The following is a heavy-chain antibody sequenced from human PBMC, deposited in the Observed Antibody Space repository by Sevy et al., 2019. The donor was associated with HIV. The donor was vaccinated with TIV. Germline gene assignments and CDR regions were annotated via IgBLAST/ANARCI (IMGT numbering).Heavy chain of an antibody. CDR2: IFNDGKTK. V-gene: IGHV3-33*01. J-gene: IGHJ4*02. Sequence: GRSLRLSCKASGFIFSRYGVHWVRQAPGKGLEWVASIFNDGKTKYYGDAVKGRFTISRDDSRNALYLQMDSLRAEDTAVYYCARESGSDWYLDYWGQGTLVTVSS. CDR1: GFIFSRYG. D-gene: IGHD1-26*01. CDR3: ARESGSDWYLDY.